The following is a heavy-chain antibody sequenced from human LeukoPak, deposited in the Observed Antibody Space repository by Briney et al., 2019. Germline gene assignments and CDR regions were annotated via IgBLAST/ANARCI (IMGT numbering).Heavy chain of an antibody. D-gene: IGHD3-9*01. CDR3: AKDGGEYYDILTGYYPRLYYMDV. CDR1: GFTFSSYG. J-gene: IGHJ6*03. V-gene: IGHV3-30*02. Sequence: PGGSLRLSCAASGFTFSSYGMHWVRQAPGKGLEWVAFIRHDGSNKYYADSVKGRFTISRDNSKNTLYLQMNSLRAEDTAVYYCAKDGGEYYDILTGYYPRLYYMDVWGKGTTVTISS. CDR2: IRHDGSNK.